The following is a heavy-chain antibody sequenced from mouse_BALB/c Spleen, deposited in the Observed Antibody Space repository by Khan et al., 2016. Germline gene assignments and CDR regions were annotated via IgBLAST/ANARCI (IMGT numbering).Heavy chain of an antibody. J-gene: IGHJ3*01. Sequence: EVKLLESGGGLVHPGGSLKLSCAASGFDFSRYWMSWVRQAPGKGLEWIGEINPDSYTINYTPSLKDKFIISRDNAKNTLYLQMSKVRSEDTAPYYCARAGYYGYLAYWGQGTLVTDSA. CDR2: INPDSYTI. V-gene: IGHV4-1*02. CDR3: ARAGYYGYLAY. D-gene: IGHD1-1*01. CDR1: GFDFSRYW.